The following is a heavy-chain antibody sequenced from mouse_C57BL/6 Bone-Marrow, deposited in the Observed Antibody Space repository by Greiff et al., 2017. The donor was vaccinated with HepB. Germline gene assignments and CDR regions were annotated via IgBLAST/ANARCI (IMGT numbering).Heavy chain of an antibody. Sequence: QVQLKQSGPELVKPGASVKISCKASGYAFSSSWMNWVKQRPGKGLEWIGRIYPGDGDTNYNGKFKGKATLTADKSSSTAYMQLSSLTSEDSAVYFCARSYGSSRNYWGQGTTLTVSS. CDR3: ARSYGSSRNY. J-gene: IGHJ2*01. D-gene: IGHD1-1*01. CDR1: GYAFSSSW. CDR2: IYPGDGDT. V-gene: IGHV1-82*01.